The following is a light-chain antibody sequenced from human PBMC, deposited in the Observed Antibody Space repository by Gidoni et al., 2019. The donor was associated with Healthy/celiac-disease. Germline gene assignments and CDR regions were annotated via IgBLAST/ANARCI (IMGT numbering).Light chain of an antibody. CDR1: QSISSY. J-gene: IGKJ2*04. Sequence: DIQMTQSPSSLSASVGDRVTITCRASQSISSYLNCYQQKPGKAPKLLIYAASSLQSGVPSRFSGSGSGTDFTLTISSLQPEDFATYYCQQSYSTPCSFGQXTKLEIK. CDR2: AAS. V-gene: IGKV1-39*01. CDR3: QQSYSTPCS.